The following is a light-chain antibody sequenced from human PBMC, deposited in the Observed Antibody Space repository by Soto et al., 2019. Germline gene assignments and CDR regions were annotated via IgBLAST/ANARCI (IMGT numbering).Light chain of an antibody. CDR1: QSVSSH. CDR2: DAF. Sequence: EIVLTQSPATLSLSPGERATLSCRASQSVSSHLAWYQQKPGQAPRLLMYDAFNRATGIPARFSGSGSGTDFTLTISSLEPEDVAVYYCQQRSNWFLTFGGGTKXXX. CDR3: QQRSNWFLT. J-gene: IGKJ4*01. V-gene: IGKV3-11*01.